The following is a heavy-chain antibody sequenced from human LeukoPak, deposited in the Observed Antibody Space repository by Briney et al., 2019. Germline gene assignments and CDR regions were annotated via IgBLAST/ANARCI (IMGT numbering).Heavy chain of an antibody. Sequence: PGRSLRLSCAASGFTFSSYGMHWVRQAPGKGLEWVAVISYDGSNKYYADSVKGRFTISRDNSKNTLYLQMNSLRAEDTAVYYCARLYYDYVWGSYRYTYYDAFDIWGQGTMVTVSS. V-gene: IGHV3-30*03. D-gene: IGHD3-16*02. CDR2: ISYDGSNK. CDR1: GFTFSSYG. CDR3: ARLYYDYVWGSYRYTYYDAFDI. J-gene: IGHJ3*02.